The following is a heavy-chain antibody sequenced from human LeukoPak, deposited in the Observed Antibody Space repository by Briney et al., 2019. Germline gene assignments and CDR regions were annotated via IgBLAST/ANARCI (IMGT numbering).Heavy chain of an antibody. Sequence: SGPTLVNPTQTLTLTCTFSGFSFTNNGMCVTWIRLPPGKALEWLARIDWDDDKYYSASLKTRLTISKDTSKNQVVLTMTNMDPVDTVTYYCARIRGTYCSSTTCSFEDFWGQGTLVTVSS. CDR1: GFSFTNNGMC. J-gene: IGHJ4*02. CDR3: ARIRGTYCSSTTCSFEDF. CDR2: IDWDDDK. D-gene: IGHD2-2*01. V-gene: IGHV2-70*11.